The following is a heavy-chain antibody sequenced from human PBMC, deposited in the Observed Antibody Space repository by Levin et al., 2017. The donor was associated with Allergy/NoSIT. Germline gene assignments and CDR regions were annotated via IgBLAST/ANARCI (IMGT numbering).Heavy chain of an antibody. Sequence: GESLKISCAASGFTVSTNYMSWVRQAPGKGLEWVSVLYSEGNTYYADSVKGRFTIPRDNSKNTLYLQMNSLRAEDTAVYYCARGPPYDSSGFLLWGQGPLVTVSS. V-gene: IGHV3-53*01. CDR1: GFTVSTNY. D-gene: IGHD3-22*01. J-gene: IGHJ4*02. CDR3: ARGPPYDSSGFLL. CDR2: LYSEGNT.